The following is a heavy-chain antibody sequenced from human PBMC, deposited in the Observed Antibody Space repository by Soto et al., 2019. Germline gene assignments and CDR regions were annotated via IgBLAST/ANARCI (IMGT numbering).Heavy chain of an antibody. J-gene: IGHJ1*01. V-gene: IGHV4-34*01. Sequence: QVQLQQWGAGLLKPSETLSITCAFYGGSFSGYYWSWIRQHPGKGLEWIGEIKHSGPTNYNKALKSEVNKSADASKNQFSAKMRSVTDEDACVYDGERGGPMMVWGQCTLVTVSS. CDR3: ERGGPMMV. CDR1: GGSFSGYY. D-gene: IGHD2-8*01. CDR2: IKHSGPT.